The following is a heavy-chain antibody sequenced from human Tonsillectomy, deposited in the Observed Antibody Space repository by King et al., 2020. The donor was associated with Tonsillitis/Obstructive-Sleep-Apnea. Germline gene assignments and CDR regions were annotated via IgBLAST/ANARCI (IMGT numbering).Heavy chain of an antibody. V-gene: IGHV3-30*01. CDR3: ARDGEGCSSTSCYGDYYYYMDV. Sequence: QLVQSGGGVVQPGRSLRLSCAASGFTFSSYAMPWVHQAPGKGLAWVAVISYDGSNKYYADSVKGRFTISRDNSKNTLYLQMNSLRAEDTAVYYCARDGEGCSSTSCYGDYYYYMDVWGKGTTVTVSS. CDR1: GFTFSSYA. CDR2: ISYDGSNK. D-gene: IGHD2-2*01. J-gene: IGHJ6*03.